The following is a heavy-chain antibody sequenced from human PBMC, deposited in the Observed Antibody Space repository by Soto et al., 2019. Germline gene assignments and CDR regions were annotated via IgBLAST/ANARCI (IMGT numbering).Heavy chain of an antibody. CDR3: AKMPSSDYYYYGMDV. CDR1: GFTFSSYA. V-gene: IGHV3-23*01. Sequence: GGSLRLSCAASGFTFSSYAMSWVRQAPGKGLEWVSAISGSGGSTYYADSVKGRFTISRDNSKNTLYPQMNSLRAEDTAVYYCAKMPSSDYYYYGMDVWGQGTTVTVSS. D-gene: IGHD2-2*01. J-gene: IGHJ6*02. CDR2: ISGSGGST.